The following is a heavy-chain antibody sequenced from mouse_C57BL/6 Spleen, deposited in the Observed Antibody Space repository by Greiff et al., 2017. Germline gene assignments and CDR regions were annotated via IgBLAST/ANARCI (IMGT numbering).Heavy chain of an antibody. Sequence: DVQLQESGPELVKPGASVKISCKASGYTFTDYNMDWVKQSHGKSLEWIGDINTNNGGTIYTQKFKGKATLTVDKSSSTAYMELRSLTSEDTAVYYCARGRWPQGAMAYWGQGTSVTVAS. CDR2: INTNNGGT. CDR3: ARGRWPQGAMAY. CDR1: GYTFTDYN. J-gene: IGHJ4*01. D-gene: IGHD2-3*01. V-gene: IGHV1-18*01.